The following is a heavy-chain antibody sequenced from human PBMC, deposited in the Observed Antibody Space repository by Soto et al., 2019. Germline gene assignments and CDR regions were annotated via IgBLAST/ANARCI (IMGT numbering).Heavy chain of an antibody. J-gene: IGHJ5*02. CDR2: INAGNGNT. V-gene: IGHV1-3*01. CDR1: GYTFTSYA. D-gene: IGHD3-10*01. Sequence: ASVKVSCKASGYTFTSYAMHWVRQAPGQRLEWMGWINAGNGNTKYSQKFQGRVTITRDTSASTAYMELSSLRSEDTAVYYCAGDRSGATLKELIQLWFGESGWFDPWGQGTLVTVSS. CDR3: AGDRSGATLKELIQLWFGESGWFDP.